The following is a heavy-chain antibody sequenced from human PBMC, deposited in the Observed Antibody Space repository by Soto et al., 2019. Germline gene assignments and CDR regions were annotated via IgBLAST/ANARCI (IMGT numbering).Heavy chain of an antibody. J-gene: IGHJ4*02. D-gene: IGHD1-26*01. CDR1: GGSIRSSSYY. CDR3: ASSLRIVGATYDY. CDR2: IYYSGST. V-gene: IGHV4-39*01. Sequence: SETLSLTCTVSGGSIRSSSYYWGWIRQPPGKGLEWIGSIYYSGSTYYNPSLKSRVTISVDTSKNQFSLKLSSVTAADTAVYYCASSLRIVGATYDYWGQGTLVTVSS.